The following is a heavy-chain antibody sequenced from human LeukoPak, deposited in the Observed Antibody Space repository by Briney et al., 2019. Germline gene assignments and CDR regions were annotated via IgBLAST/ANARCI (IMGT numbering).Heavy chain of an antibody. CDR3: ARGGKYCSSTSCYTYVFDY. V-gene: IGHV4-39*07. CDR2: IYYSGST. Sequence: SETLSLTCTVSGGSISSSSYYWGWIRQPPGKGLEWIGSIYYSGSTYYNPSLKSRVTISVDTSKNQFSLKLSSVTAADTAVYYCARGGKYCSSTSCYTYVFDYWGQGTLVTVSS. D-gene: IGHD2-2*02. J-gene: IGHJ4*02. CDR1: GGSISSSSYY.